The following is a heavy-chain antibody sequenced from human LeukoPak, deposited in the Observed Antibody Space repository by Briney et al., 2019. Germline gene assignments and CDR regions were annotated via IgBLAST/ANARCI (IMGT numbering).Heavy chain of an antibody. CDR1: GFAFSTYW. V-gene: IGHV3-7*01. CDR3: ARDTYRFFDL. Sequence: GGSLRLSCAASGFAFSTYWMGWVRQAPGKGLEWVADIKEDGSDKYSVDSVRGRFTISRDNAKNSLYLQMNSLRAEDTAVYYCARDTYRFFDLWGRGTLVTVSS. CDR2: IKEDGSDK. J-gene: IGHJ2*01.